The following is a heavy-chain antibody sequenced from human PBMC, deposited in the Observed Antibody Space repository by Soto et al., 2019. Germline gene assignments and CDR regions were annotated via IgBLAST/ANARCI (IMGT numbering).Heavy chain of an antibody. V-gene: IGHV4-39*01. CDR3: ARRDYGILTGHPFPFDY. CDR2: IYYSGST. D-gene: IGHD3-9*01. Sequence: SETLSLTCTVSGGSISSSSYYWGWIRQPPGKGLEWIGSIYYSGSTYYNPSLKSRVTISVDTSKNQFSLKLSSVTAADTAVYYCARRDYGILTGHPFPFDYWGQGTVVTGSS. CDR1: GGSISSSSYY. J-gene: IGHJ4*02.